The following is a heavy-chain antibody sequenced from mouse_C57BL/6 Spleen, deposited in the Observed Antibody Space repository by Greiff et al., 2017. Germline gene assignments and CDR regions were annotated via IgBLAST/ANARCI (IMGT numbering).Heavy chain of an antibody. V-gene: IGHV1-50*01. D-gene: IGHD1-1*01. J-gene: IGHJ2*01. CDR3: AIYGSSEDYFDY. CDR2: IDPSDSYT. Sequence: QVQLQQPGAELVKPGASVKLSCKASGYTFTSYWMQWVKQRPGQGLEWIGEIDPSDSYTNYNQKFKGKATLTVDTSSSTAYMQRSSLTSEDSAVYYCAIYGSSEDYFDYWGQGTTLTVSS. CDR1: GYTFTSYW.